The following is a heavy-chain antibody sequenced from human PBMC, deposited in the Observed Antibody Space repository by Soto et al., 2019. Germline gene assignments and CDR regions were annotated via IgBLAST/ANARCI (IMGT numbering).Heavy chain of an antibody. CDR3: ARVAYCGGVCYFSRWGYAFDI. J-gene: IGHJ3*02. CDR1: GFTFSSYE. Sequence: EVQLVESGGGLVQPGGSLRLSCAASGFTFSSYEMNWVRQAPGKGLERVSYISSSGSTIYYADSVKGRFTISRDNAKNSLYMQRDSLRAEDTAVYYCARVAYCGGVCYFSRWGYAFDIWGQGTMVVVAS. V-gene: IGHV3-48*03. CDR2: ISSSGSTI. D-gene: IGHD2-21*02.